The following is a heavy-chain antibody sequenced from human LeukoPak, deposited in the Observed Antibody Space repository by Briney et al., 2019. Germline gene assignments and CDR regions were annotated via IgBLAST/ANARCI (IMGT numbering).Heavy chain of an antibody. CDR1: GFTFSSYA. D-gene: IGHD3-22*01. Sequence: GGSLRLSCAASGFTFSSYAMSWVRQAPGKGLEWVSAISGSGGSTYYADSVKGRFTISRDNSKNTLYLQMNSLRAEDTAVYYCATSFEHNYYDSSGYYLNYYYYYMDVWGKGTTVTVSS. V-gene: IGHV3-23*01. J-gene: IGHJ6*03. CDR2: ISGSGGST. CDR3: ATSFEHNYYDSSGYYLNYYYYYMDV.